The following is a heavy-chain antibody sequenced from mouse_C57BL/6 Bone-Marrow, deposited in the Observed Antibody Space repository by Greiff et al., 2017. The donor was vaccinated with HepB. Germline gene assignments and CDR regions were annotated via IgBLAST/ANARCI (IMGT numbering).Heavy chain of an antibody. D-gene: IGHD1-1*01. V-gene: IGHV1-5*01. CDR2: IYPGNSDT. Sequence: EVQLQQSGTVLARPGASVKMSCKTSGYTFTSYWMHWVKQRPGQGLEWIGAIYPGNSDTSYNQKFKGKAKLTAVTSASTAYMELSSLTNEDSAVYYCTRIPSKGYYGSIFAYWGQGTLVTVSA. CDR1: GYTFTSYW. J-gene: IGHJ3*01. CDR3: TRIPSKGYYGSIFAY.